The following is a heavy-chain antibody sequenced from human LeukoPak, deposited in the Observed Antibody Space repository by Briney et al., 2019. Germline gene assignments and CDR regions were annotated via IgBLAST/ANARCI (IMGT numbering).Heavy chain of an antibody. D-gene: IGHD3-22*01. Sequence: GASVKVSCKASGYTFTTYGISWVRQAPGQGLEWMGWVSGNNGNTNYAQKLQGRVTMTRNTSISTAYMELSSLRSEDTAVCYCARGPTYYYDSSGRQALGYWGQGTLVTVSS. V-gene: IGHV1-18*01. CDR2: VSGNNGNT. CDR1: GYTFTTYG. CDR3: ARGPTYYYDSSGRQALGY. J-gene: IGHJ4*02.